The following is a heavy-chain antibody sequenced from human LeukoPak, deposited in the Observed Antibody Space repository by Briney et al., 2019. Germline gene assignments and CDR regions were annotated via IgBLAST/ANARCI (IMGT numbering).Heavy chain of an antibody. Sequence: GESLKISCKGSGYTFNGFWIAWVRQMPGKGLEWMGIIYPGDSDTRYSPSFQGQVTISADKSISTAYLQWSSLKASDTVMYYCARATYYYDSSGYYYYDAFDIWGQGTMVTVSS. CDR3: ARATYYYDSSGYYYYDAFDI. CDR2: IYPGDSDT. V-gene: IGHV5-51*01. CDR1: GYTFNGFW. J-gene: IGHJ3*02. D-gene: IGHD3-22*01.